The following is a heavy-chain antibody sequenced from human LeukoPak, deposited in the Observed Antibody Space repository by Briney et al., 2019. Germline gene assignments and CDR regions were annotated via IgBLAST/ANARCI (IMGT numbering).Heavy chain of an antibody. V-gene: IGHV3-21*01. J-gene: IGHJ3*01. CDR1: GFTFSSYS. Sequence: AGGSLRLSCAASGFTFSSYSMNWVRQAPGKGLEWVSSISSSSSYIYYADSVKGRFTISRDNAKNSLYLQMNSLRAEDTAVYYCVRVRDSSNWYVFDVWGQGTMVTVSS. CDR2: ISSSSSYI. CDR3: VRVRDSSNWYVFDV. D-gene: IGHD6-13*01.